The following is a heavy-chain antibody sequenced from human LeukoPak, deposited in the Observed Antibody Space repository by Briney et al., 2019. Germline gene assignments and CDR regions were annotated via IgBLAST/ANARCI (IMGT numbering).Heavy chain of an antibody. D-gene: IGHD3-22*01. J-gene: IGHJ4*02. CDR3: ASHYDTSGYHYFDF. CDR2: ISYDGSNK. Sequence: WGSLTLSCAASGFTFSRYAMHWVRQAPGKGLEWVAVISYDGSNKYYADSVKGRLTISRDSSKNTLYLQMNSLRAEDTAVYYCASHYDTSGYHYFDFRGQGTLDPVSS. V-gene: IGHV3-30-3*01. CDR1: GFTFSRYA.